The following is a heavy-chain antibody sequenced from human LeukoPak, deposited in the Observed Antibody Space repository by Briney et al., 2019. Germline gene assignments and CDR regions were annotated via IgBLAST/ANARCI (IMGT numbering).Heavy chain of an antibody. Sequence: ASVKVSCKAPGDTFTDYYTHWVRQAPGQGLEWMGWINPNSGDTKYAQKFQGWVTMTRDTSTSTAYMELSSLKSDGTAMYYCARGDAFDIWGQGTLVTISS. CDR1: GDTFTDYY. V-gene: IGHV1-2*04. CDR2: INPNSGDT. J-gene: IGHJ3*02. CDR3: ARGDAFDI.